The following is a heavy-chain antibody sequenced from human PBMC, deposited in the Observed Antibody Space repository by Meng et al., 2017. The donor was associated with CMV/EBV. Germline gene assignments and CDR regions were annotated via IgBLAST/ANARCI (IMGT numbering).Heavy chain of an antibody. CDR1: GYSISSGYY. CDR2: IYHSGST. J-gene: IGHJ3*02. V-gene: IGHV4-38-2*02. Sequence: SQTRSLTRTVSGYSISSGYYWGWIRQPPGKGLEWIGSIYHSGSTYYNPSLKSRVTISVDTSKNQFSLKLSSVTAADTAVYYCAREGIVGFIWGQGTMVTVSS. D-gene: IGHD1-26*01. CDR3: AREGIVGFI.